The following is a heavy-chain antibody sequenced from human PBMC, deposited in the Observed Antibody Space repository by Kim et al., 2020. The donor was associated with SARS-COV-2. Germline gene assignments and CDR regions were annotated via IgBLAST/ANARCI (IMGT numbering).Heavy chain of an antibody. CDR2: IKGDGSDK. V-gene: IGHV3-7*03. J-gene: IGHJ4*02. Sequence: GGSLRLSCAASGFTFSGSWMSWVRQAPGKGLEWVANIKGDGSDKYYVDSVRGRLTISRDNAKNSLYLQMNSLRAEDTAVYYCARNKWMWDYWGQGTLVTVSS. CDR1: GFTFSGSW. CDR3: ARNKWMWDY. D-gene: IGHD2-2*03.